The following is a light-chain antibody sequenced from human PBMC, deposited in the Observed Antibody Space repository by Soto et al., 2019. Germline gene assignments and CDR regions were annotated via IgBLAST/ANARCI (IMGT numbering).Light chain of an antibody. J-gene: IGKJ4*01. CDR3: QQYCSSPSLT. Sequence: EIVLTQSPGTLSLSPGERATLSCRASQSVSSSYLAWYQQKPGQAPRLRFYGASSRATGIPDRFSGSGSGTDFTLTISRLEPEDFAVYYCQQYCSSPSLTFGGGTKVEIK. V-gene: IGKV3-20*01. CDR1: QSVSSSY. CDR2: GAS.